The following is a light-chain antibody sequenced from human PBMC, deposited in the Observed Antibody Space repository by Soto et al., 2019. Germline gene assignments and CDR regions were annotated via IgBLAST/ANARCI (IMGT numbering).Light chain of an antibody. CDR2: DVS. Sequence: QSVLTQPRSVSGSPGQSVSISCTGTSSDVGRYSYVSWYQQHPGKAPKLMIYDVSERPSGVPDRFSGSKSGNTASLTVSGLQAEDEADYYCVSFAGGTYVFGTGTKVTVL. V-gene: IGLV2-11*01. CDR1: SSDVGRYSY. CDR3: VSFAGGTYV. J-gene: IGLJ1*01.